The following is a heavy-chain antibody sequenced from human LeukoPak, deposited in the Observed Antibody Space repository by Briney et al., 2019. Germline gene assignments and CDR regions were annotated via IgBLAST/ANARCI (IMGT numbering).Heavy chain of an antibody. V-gene: IGHV1-18*01. CDR3: ARDWDSRNDYFDP. J-gene: IGHJ4*02. D-gene: IGHD1-1*01. Sequence: ASVKVSCKASGYTFTSYGISWVRQAPGQGLEWVGWTSAHNDDTNYAETLQGRLTVTTDISTSTAYMELTSLRSDDTAVYYCARDWDSRNDYFDPWGQGTLVIVSS. CDR1: GYTFTSYG. CDR2: TSAHNDDT.